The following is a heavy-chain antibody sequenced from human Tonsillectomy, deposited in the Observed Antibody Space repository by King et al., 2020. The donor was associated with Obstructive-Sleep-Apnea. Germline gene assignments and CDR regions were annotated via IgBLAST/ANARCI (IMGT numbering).Heavy chain of an antibody. J-gene: IGHJ6*02. V-gene: IGHV3-64*01. D-gene: IGHD2-21*02. CDR2: ISRNGRDT. CDR3: ARAAYCGGDCYFVHGMDV. CDR1: GFIFSSYA. Sequence: VQLVESGGGLVQPGGSLRLSCAASGFIFSSYALQWVRQAPGKGLEYVSGISRNGRDTYYGKSVKGRFTISRDNSKSTLWRQMGSLRVEDMAVYYCARAAYCGGDCYFVHGMDVWGQGTTVTVSS.